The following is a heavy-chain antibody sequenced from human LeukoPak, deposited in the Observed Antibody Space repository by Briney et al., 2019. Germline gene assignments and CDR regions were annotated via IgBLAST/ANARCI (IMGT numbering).Heavy chain of an antibody. D-gene: IGHD4-17*01. V-gene: IGHV3-30*03. Sequence: GGSLRLSCVVSGSRFRAYGMHWVRQAPGKGLEWVAVISYDGSNKYYADSVKGRFTISRDNSKNTLYLQMNSLRAEDTAVYYCARDPTPITTVSYGMDVWGQGTTVTVSS. CDR3: ARDPTPITTVSYGMDV. J-gene: IGHJ6*02. CDR2: ISYDGSNK. CDR1: GSRFRAYG.